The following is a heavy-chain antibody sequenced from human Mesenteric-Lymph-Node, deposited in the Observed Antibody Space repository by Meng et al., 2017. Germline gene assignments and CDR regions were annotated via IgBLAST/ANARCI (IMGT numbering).Heavy chain of an antibody. CDR3: ATNNNDAFEH. J-gene: IGHJ1*01. CDR2: ISSSGGST. Sequence: GESLKISCAASGFTFSSYAMSWVRQAPGKGLEWVSAISSSGGSTYYADSVKGRFTISRDNSKNALYLQMNNLRAEDTAVYYCATNNNDAFEHWGQGTLVTVSS. V-gene: IGHV3-23*01. D-gene: IGHD1/OR15-1a*01. CDR1: GFTFSSYA.